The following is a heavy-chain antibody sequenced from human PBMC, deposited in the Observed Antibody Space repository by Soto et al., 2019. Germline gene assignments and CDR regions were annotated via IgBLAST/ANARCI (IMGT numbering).Heavy chain of an antibody. Sequence: GESLKISCKGSGYSFTSYWIGWVRQMPGKGLEWMGIIYPGDSDTRYNPSFQGQVTISADKSISTAYLQWSSLKASDTAMYYCARGENCSSTSCYLYYYGMDVWGQGTTVTVSS. CDR3: ARGENCSSTSCYLYYYGMDV. CDR2: IYPGDSDT. V-gene: IGHV5-51*01. CDR1: GYSFTSYW. D-gene: IGHD2-2*01. J-gene: IGHJ6*02.